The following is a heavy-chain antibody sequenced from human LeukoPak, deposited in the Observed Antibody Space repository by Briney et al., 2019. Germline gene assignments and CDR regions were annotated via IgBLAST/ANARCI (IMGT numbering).Heavy chain of an antibody. CDR2: IYYSGST. CDR3: ARATSSSGRSQFSPAPFDC. J-gene: IGHJ4*02. CDR1: GGSISSYY. D-gene: IGHD6-19*01. V-gene: IGHV4-59*12. Sequence: SETLSLTCTVSGGSISSYYWSWTRQPPGKGLEWIGYIYYSGSTNYNPSLKSRVTISVDTSKNQFSLKLSPVTAADTAVYYCARATSSSGRSQFSPAPFDCWGQGTLVTVSS.